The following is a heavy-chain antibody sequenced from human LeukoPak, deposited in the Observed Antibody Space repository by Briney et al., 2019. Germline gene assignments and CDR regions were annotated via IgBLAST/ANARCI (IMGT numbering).Heavy chain of an antibody. CDR1: GFTFSSYA. CDR3: AKGRHLSSIAAAVDAFDI. CDR2: ISGSGGST. Sequence: PGGSLRLSCAASGFTFSSYAMSWVRQAPGKGLEWVSAISGSGGSTYYADSVKGRFTISRDNSKNTLYLQMNSLRAEDTAVYYCAKGRHLSSIAAAVDAFDIWGQGTMVTVSS. J-gene: IGHJ3*02. V-gene: IGHV3-23*01. D-gene: IGHD6-13*01.